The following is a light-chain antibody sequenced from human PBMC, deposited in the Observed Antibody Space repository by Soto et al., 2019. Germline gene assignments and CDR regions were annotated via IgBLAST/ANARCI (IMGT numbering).Light chain of an antibody. CDR1: KLGDKY. Sequence: SYELTQPPSVSVSPGQTASITCSGDKLGDKYACWYQQKPGQSPVLVIYQDTKRPSGIPERFSGSNSGSTATLTISGTQAMDEADYYCQAWDRSIVVFGGGTKVTVL. CDR3: QAWDRSIVV. J-gene: IGLJ2*01. V-gene: IGLV3-1*01. CDR2: QDT.